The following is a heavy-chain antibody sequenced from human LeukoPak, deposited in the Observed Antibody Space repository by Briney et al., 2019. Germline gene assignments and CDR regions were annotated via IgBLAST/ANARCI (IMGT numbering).Heavy chain of an antibody. Sequence: PGGSLRLSCAASGFTFISYAMSWVRQAHGRGREWVSAISVSGGSTYYADSVKGRFTISRDNSKNTLYLQMNSLRAEDTAVYYCAKVPGSLNFDYWGQGTLVTVSS. CDR1: GFTFISYA. J-gene: IGHJ4*02. D-gene: IGHD2-15*01. V-gene: IGHV3-23*01. CDR2: ISVSGGST. CDR3: AKVPGSLNFDY.